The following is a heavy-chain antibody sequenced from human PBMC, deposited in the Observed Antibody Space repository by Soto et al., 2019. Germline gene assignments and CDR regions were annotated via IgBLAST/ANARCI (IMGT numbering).Heavy chain of an antibody. CDR2: ISAYNGNT. CDR3: ARIYCSGGSCYSARF. D-gene: IGHD2-15*01. V-gene: IGHV1-18*01. Sequence: ASVKGSCKASGYTFTSYGISWVRQAPGQGLEWMGWISAYNGNTNYAQKLQGRVTMTTDTSASTAYMELRSLRSDDTAVYYCARIYCSGGSCYSARFWGQGTLVTVSS. CDR1: GYTFTSYG. J-gene: IGHJ4*02.